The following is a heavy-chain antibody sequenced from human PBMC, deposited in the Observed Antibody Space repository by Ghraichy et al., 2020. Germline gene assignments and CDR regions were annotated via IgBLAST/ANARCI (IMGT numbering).Heavy chain of an antibody. CDR1: GYTFTSYG. Sequence: ASEVSCKASGYTFTSYGINWVRQAPGQGLEWMGWISAYNGNTKYAQKLQGRVTMTTDTSTSTAYMELRSLRSDDTAVYYCARGGAVAGTRSYFDYWGQGTLVTVSS. CDR3: ARGGAVAGTRSYFDY. V-gene: IGHV1-18*01. CDR2: ISAYNGNT. D-gene: IGHD6-19*01. J-gene: IGHJ4*02.